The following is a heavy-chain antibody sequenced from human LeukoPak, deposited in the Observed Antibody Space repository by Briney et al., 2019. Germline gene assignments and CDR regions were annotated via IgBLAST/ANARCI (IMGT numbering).Heavy chain of an antibody. CDR3: ASDYGDFLGGGFDY. V-gene: IGHV4-59*01. J-gene: IGHJ4*02. Sequence: SETLSLTCTVSGGSISSYYWSWIRQPPGKGLEWIGYFSNSGITNYNPSLKSRVTVSVDTSRNQFSLKLNSVTAADTAVYYCASDYGDFLGGGFDYWGQGTLVTVSS. CDR1: GGSISSYY. CDR2: FSNSGIT. D-gene: IGHD4-17*01.